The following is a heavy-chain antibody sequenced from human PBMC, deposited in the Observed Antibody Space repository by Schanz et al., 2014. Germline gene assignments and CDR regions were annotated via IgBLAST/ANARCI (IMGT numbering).Heavy chain of an antibody. J-gene: IGHJ4*02. CDR2: MNSKTGNT. CDR3: TKGRTFGR. CDR1: GYTFTSYD. D-gene: IGHD3-16*01. V-gene: IGHV1-8*01. Sequence: QVQLVQSAPEVKKPGASVKVSCKASGYTFTSYDINWVRQATGQGLAWMGWMNSKTGNTGYAQRFQGRVTMTRNTSITTAYLELSSLRSGDTAVYYYTKGRTFGRWGQGTLVTVSS.